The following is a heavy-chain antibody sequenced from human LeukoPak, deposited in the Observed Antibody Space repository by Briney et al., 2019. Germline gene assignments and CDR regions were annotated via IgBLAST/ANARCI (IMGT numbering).Heavy chain of an antibody. Sequence: ASGKVSCKASGYTFTSDGISWVREAPGQGLGWMGWISAYNDNTNDGQKLQGRVTMTTDTSTSTAYMELRSLRSDDKAVSYCEREGSSWEPTFDYWSEGSLLTVSS. CDR1: GYTFTSDG. CDR3: EREGSSWEPTFDY. D-gene: IGHD6-13*01. J-gene: IGHJ4*02. CDR2: ISAYNDNT. V-gene: IGHV1-18*01.